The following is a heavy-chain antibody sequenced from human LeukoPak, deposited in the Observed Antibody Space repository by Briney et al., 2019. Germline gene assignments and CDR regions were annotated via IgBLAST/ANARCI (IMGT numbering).Heavy chain of an antibody. Sequence: SVKVSCKASGGTFSSYAISWVRQAPGQGLEWMGGIIPIFGTANYAQKFQGRVTITTDESTSTAYMELSSLRSEDTAVYYCARLAAPGIAAAGTDYWGQGTLVTVSS. CDR3: ARLAAPGIAAAGTDY. D-gene: IGHD6-13*01. J-gene: IGHJ4*02. V-gene: IGHV1-69*05. CDR2: IIPIFGTA. CDR1: GGTFSSYA.